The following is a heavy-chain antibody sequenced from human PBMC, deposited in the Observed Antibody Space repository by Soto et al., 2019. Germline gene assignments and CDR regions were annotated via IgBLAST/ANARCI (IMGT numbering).Heavy chain of an antibody. J-gene: IGHJ3*02. CDR2: IYYSGST. V-gene: IGHV4-59*08. D-gene: IGHD4-17*01. CDR1: GGSISSYY. CDR3: ASRYGRAFDI. Sequence: QVQLQESGPGLVKPSETLSLTCTVSGGSISSYYWSWVRQPPGKGLEWIGYIYYSGSTDYNPSLKSRVTISVDPSKHQFSLTLSSVTAADTAVYYCASRYGRAFDIWGQGTMVTVSS.